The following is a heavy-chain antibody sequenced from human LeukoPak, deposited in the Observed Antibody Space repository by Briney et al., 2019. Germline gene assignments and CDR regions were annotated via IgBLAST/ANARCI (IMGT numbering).Heavy chain of an antibody. CDR1: GYTLTELS. CDR3: ARDYGDYRPPDY. D-gene: IGHD4-17*01. Sequence: ASVKVSCKVSGYTLTELSMHWVRQAPGKGLEWMGGFDPEDGETIYAQKFHGRVTMTEDTSTDTAYMELSSLRSEDTAVYYCARDYGDYRPPDYWGQGTLVTVSS. J-gene: IGHJ4*02. CDR2: FDPEDGET. V-gene: IGHV1-24*01.